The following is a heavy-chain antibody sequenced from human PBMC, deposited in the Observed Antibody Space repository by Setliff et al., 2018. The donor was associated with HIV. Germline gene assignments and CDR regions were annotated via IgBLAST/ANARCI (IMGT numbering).Heavy chain of an antibody. CDR3: ARSFWGFVRNAASDI. D-gene: IGHD3-16*01. J-gene: IGHJ3*02. V-gene: IGHV3-7*01. CDR2: IKQDGSEK. CDR1: GFTFSSYW. Sequence: GESPKISCAASGFTFSSYWMNWVRRAPGKGLEWVANIKQDGSEKYYVDSVKGRFTISRDNAKNSLYLQMNSLRAEDTAVYYCARSFWGFVRNAASDIWGQGTMVTVSS.